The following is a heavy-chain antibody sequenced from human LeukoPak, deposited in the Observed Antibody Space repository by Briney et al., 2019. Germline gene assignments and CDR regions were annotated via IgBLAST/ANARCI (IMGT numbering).Heavy chain of an antibody. CDR3: ARVPAGVIGMKDAFDI. CDR1: GFIFTSYN. CDR2: ISGSSSYI. Sequence: GGSLRLSCAASGFIFTSYNMNWVRQAPGKGLEWVSSISGSSSYIYYADSVKGRFTISRHNAKNSLYLQMNSLRAEDTAVYYCARVPAGVIGMKDAFDIWGQGTMVTVSS. D-gene: IGHD3-16*02. V-gene: IGHV3-21*01. J-gene: IGHJ3*02.